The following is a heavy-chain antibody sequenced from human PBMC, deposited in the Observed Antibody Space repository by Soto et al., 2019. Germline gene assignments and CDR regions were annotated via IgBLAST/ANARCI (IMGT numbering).Heavy chain of an antibody. CDR1: GDSVSSNRGA. CDR3: ARVRYYDFWSGHQEYGMAV. V-gene: IGHV6-1*01. J-gene: IGHJ6*02. Sequence: SQTLSLTCDISGDSVSSNRGAWTWIRQSPSRGLEWLGRTYYRSKWYNEYGLSVKSRITINADTCKNQFSLKLSSVTAADTAVYYCARVRYYDFWSGHQEYGMAVWGRGTTVTVS. CDR2: TYYRSKWYN. D-gene: IGHD3-3*01.